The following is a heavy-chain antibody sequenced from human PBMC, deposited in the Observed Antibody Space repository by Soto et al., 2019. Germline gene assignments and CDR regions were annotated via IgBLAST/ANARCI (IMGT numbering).Heavy chain of an antibody. Sequence: PGEPLKIPCKGSGYSFTSYWIVGLRQMLGKGREWMAIIYPGEYDTKYSPSIQRQVTISAEKSISTAYQQWSSLKASDTAMYYCARTYSSSWCKDYYYYGIDVWGQGTTVTVSS. V-gene: IGHV5-51*01. CDR1: GYSFTSYW. CDR3: ARTYSSSWCKDYYYYGIDV. CDR2: IYPGEYDT. J-gene: IGHJ6*02. D-gene: IGHD6-13*01.